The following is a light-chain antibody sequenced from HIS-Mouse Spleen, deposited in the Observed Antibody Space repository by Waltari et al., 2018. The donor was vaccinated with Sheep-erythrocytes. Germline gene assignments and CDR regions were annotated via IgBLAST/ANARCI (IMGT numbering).Light chain of an antibody. CDR3: QQRSNWPLT. CDR1: QSVSSF. V-gene: IGKV3-11*01. CDR2: DAS. Sequence: EIVLTQSPATLSLSPGERASQSVSSFLAWYQQKPGQAPRLPIYDASNRATGIPARFSGSGSGTDFTLTISSLEPEDFAVYYCQQRSNWPLTFGGGTKVEIK. J-gene: IGKJ4*01.